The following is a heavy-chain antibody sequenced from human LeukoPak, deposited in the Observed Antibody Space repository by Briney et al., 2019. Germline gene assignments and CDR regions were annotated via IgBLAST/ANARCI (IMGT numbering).Heavy chain of an antibody. CDR2: IYYSGST. J-gene: IGHJ4*02. CDR3: ARRWKHSSSSVDY. V-gene: IGHV4-39*01. CDR1: GGSISSSSYY. Sequence: PSETLSLTCTVSGGSISSSSYYWGWIRRPPGKGLEWIGSIYYSGSTYYNPSLKSRVTISVDTSKNQFSLKLSSVTAADTAVYYCARRWKHSSSSVDYWGQGTLVTVSS. D-gene: IGHD6-6*01.